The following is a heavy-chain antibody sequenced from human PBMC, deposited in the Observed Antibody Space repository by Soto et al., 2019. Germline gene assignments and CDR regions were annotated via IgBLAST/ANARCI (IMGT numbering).Heavy chain of an antibody. CDR1: GYTFTSYG. CDR3: ARSPPHYGDYGPFDY. CDR2: ISAYNGNT. J-gene: IGHJ4*02. Sequence: QVQLVQSGAEVKKPGASLKVACKASGYTFTSYGISWVRQAPGQGLEWMGWISAYNGNTNYAQKLQGRVTMTTDTSTSPAYMELRSLRSDDTAVYYCARSPPHYGDYGPFDYWGQGTLVTVSS. V-gene: IGHV1-18*01. D-gene: IGHD4-17*01.